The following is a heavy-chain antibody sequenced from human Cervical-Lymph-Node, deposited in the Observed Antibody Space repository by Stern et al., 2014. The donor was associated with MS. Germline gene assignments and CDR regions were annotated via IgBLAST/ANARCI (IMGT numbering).Heavy chain of an antibody. CDR2: INTKTGNP. CDR1: GYNLTTFA. J-gene: IGHJ4*02. D-gene: IGHD6-6*01. Sequence: VQLEESGSELKKPGASVKVSCKASGYNLTTFAINWVRQAPGQGLEWMGLINTKTGNPTFAQGFTGRFVFSLDASINTAYLQIISLKAEDSAVYYCATWGAGSSPPLFYWGQGTLVTVSS. V-gene: IGHV7-4-1*02. CDR3: ATWGAGSSPPLFY.